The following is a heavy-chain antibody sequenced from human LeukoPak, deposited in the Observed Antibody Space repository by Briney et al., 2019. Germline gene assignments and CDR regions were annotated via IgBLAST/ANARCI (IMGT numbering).Heavy chain of an antibody. D-gene: IGHD6-19*01. CDR3: AKRRAAGIAVTGDLDY. V-gene: IGHV3-23*01. J-gene: IGHJ4*02. CDR1: GFTFSSYA. Sequence: PGGSLRLSCAASGFTFSSYAMSWVRRAPGKGLEWVSVISGSGGSTYYADSVKGRFTISRDNSKNTLYLQMNSLRAEDTAVYYCAKRRAAGIAVTGDLDYWGQGTLVTVSS. CDR2: ISGSGGST.